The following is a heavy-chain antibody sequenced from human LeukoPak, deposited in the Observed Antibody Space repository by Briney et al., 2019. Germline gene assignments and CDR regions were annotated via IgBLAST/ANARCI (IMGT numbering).Heavy chain of an antibody. CDR2: ISSRGSYI. J-gene: IGHJ4*02. CDR3: ARGYSSSWYDLYYFDY. Sequence: GGSLRLSCAASGFTFSSYAMSWVRQAPGKGLEWVSSISSRGSYIYYADSVKGRFAISADNAMNSLYLQMNSLRAEDTAVCYCARGYSSSWYDLYYFDYWGQGTLVTVSS. D-gene: IGHD6-13*01. V-gene: IGHV3-21*01. CDR1: GFTFSSYA.